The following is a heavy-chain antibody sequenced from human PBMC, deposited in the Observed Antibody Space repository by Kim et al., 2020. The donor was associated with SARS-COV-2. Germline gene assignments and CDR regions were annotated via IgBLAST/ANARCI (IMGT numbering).Heavy chain of an antibody. J-gene: IGHJ3*02. CDR2: ISSTGRTI. D-gene: IGHD3-22*01. Sequence: GGSLRLSCAASGFSFSSYSMNWVRQAPGKGLEWVSYISSTGRTIDYADSVKGRFTISRDNAKNSLYLQMNSLRDEDTAVYYCARDGYYDSSAYYYDDAFDIWGQGTLVTVSS. CDR3: ARDGYYDSSAYYYDDAFDI. CDR1: GFSFSSYS. V-gene: IGHV3-48*02.